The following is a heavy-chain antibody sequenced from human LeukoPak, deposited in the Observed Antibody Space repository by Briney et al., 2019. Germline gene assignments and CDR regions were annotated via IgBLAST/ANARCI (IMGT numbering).Heavy chain of an antibody. J-gene: IGHJ4*02. CDR2: INAGNGNT. V-gene: IGHV1-3*01. CDR3: ARGEVVVITTV. D-gene: IGHD3-22*01. CDR1: GYTFNNFG. Sequence: ASVKVSCKTSGYTFNNFGITWVRQAPGQRLEWMGWINAGNGNTKYSQKFQGRVTITRDTSASTAYMELSSLRSEDTAVYYCARGEVVVITTVWGQGTLVTVSS.